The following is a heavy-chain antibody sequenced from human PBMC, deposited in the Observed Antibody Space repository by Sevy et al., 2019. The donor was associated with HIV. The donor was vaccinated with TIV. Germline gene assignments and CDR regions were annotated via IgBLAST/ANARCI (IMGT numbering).Heavy chain of an antibody. J-gene: IGHJ4*02. CDR1: GYSFIDHF. V-gene: IGHV1-2*02. D-gene: IGHD3-9*01. CDR3: ALTGGFDV. CDR2: VKPKSGGT. Sequence: ASVKVSCKASGYSFIDHFISWMRQAPGQGLEWMGWVKPKSGGTTYAQKFQGRVTMTTDTSINTGYMELNNLRSDDTGLYYCALTGGFDVWGQGTLVTVSS.